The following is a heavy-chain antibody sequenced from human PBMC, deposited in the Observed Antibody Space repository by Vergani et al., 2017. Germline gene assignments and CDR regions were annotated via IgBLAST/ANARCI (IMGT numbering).Heavy chain of an antibody. D-gene: IGHD1-26*01. Sequence: EVQLVESGGGLVQPGRSLRLSCTASGFTFGDYAMSWVRQAPGKGLEWVGFIRSKAYRGTSEFAASVKGRFTISRDDSKSIAYLQMNSLKTDDTAVYYCTSSRVGATTFYYYYYMDVWGTGTTVTVSS. CDR2: IRSKAYRGTS. V-gene: IGHV3-49*04. CDR1: GFTFGDYA. J-gene: IGHJ6*03. CDR3: TSSRVGATTFYYYYYMDV.